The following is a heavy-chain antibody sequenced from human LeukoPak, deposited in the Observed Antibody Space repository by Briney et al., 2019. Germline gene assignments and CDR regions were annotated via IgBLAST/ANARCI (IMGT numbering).Heavy chain of an antibody. J-gene: IGHJ4*02. CDR1: GFTFSNYA. D-gene: IGHD1-26*01. V-gene: IGHV3-23*01. Sequence: PGGSLRLSCAASGFTFSNYAMSWVRQAPGKGLEWVSAISGNGDITYYTDSVKGRFTISRDNAKNTLYLQMNSLRAEDTAVYYCARRSSGSPPYYFDYWGQGTLVTVSS. CDR3: ARRSSGSPPYYFDY. CDR2: ISGNGDIT.